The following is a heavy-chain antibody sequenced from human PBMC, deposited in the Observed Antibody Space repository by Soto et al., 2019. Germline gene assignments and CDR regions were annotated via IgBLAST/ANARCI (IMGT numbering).Heavy chain of an antibody. CDR3: ARGSVNDFWSGYTFYYYYGMDV. D-gene: IGHD3-3*01. J-gene: IGHJ6*02. CDR2: TYYRSKWYN. Sequence: SQTLSLTCAISGDSVSSNSAAWNWIRQSPSRGLEWLGRTYYRSKWYNDYAVSVKSRITINPDTSKNQFSLQLNSVTPEDTAVYYCARGSVNDFWSGYTFYYYYGMDVWGQGTTVTVSS. CDR1: GDSVSSNSAA. V-gene: IGHV6-1*01.